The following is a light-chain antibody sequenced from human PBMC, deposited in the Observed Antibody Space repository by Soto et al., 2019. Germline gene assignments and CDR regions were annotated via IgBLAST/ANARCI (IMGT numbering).Light chain of an antibody. J-gene: IGKJ3*01. Sequence: EMVLTQSPGTLSLSPGERATLSCRASQTVTSYRLAWYQQKPGQAPRLLIYGASRRATSIPDRFSGSGSGTDFTLTISRLEPEDFAVYYCQQYVSLPSGFAFGPGTTLDTK. V-gene: IGKV3-20*01. CDR1: QTVTSYR. CDR2: GAS. CDR3: QQYVSLPSGFA.